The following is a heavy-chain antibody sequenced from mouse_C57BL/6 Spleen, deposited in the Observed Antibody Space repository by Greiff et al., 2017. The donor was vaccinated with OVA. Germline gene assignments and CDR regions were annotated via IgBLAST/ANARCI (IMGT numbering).Heavy chain of an antibody. V-gene: IGHV3-1*01. Sequence: EVKLVESGPGMVKPSQSLSLTCTVTGYSITSGYDWHWIRHFPGNKLEWMGYISYSGSTNYNPSLKSRISITHDTSKNHFFLKLNSVTTEDTATYYCARGGNYDYDEGYWYFDVWGTGTTVTVSS. J-gene: IGHJ1*03. CDR1: GYSITSGYD. CDR3: ARGGNYDYDEGYWYFDV. CDR2: ISYSGST. D-gene: IGHD2-4*01.